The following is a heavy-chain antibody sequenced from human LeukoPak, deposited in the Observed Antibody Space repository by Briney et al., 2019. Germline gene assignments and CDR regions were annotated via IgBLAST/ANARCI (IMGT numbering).Heavy chain of an antibody. V-gene: IGHV4-34*01. J-gene: IGHJ6*02. D-gene: IGHD3-3*01. CDR1: GESFSDYY. CDR2: INHSGST. CDR3: ARGRLITIFGVVIRSHYYYYGMDV. Sequence: SETLSLTCAVYGESFSDYYWSWIRQSPEKGLEWIGEINHSGSTNYNPSLKSRVTISVDTSKNQFSLKLSSVTAADTAVYYCARGRLITIFGVVIRSHYYYYGMDVWGQGTTVTVSS.